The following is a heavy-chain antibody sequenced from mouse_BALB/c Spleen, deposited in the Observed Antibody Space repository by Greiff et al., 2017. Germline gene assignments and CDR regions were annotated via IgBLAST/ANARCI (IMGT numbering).Heavy chain of an antibody. CDR3: ASYDYDAGFAY. CDR1: GFTFSSYG. D-gene: IGHD2-4*01. CDR2: INSNGGST. Sequence: EVQGVESGGGLVQPGGSLKLSCAASGFTFSSYGMSWVRQTPDKRLELVATINSNGGSTYYPDSVKGRFTISRDNAKNTLYLQMSSLKSEDTAMYYCASYDYDAGFAYWGQGTLVTVSA. J-gene: IGHJ3*01. V-gene: IGHV5-6-3*01.